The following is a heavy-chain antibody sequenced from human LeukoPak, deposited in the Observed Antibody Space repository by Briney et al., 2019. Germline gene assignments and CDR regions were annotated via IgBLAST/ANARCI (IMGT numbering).Heavy chain of an antibody. CDR3: ARRRMSGSSRRDFDY. V-gene: IGHV4-39*01. J-gene: IGHJ4*02. D-gene: IGHD6-6*01. Sequence: SETLSLTCTVSSGSISSSSFYWGWIRQPPGKGLQWIGSVSSSGSTYYNPSLNSRVTISVDTSKNQFSLKLSSVTAADTAVYYCARRRMSGSSRRDFDYWGQGTLDTVSS. CDR1: SGSISSSSFY. CDR2: VSSSGST.